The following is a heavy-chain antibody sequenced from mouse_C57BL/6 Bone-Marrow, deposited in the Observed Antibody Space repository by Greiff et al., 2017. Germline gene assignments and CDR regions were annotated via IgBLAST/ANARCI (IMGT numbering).Heavy chain of an antibody. CDR2: IDPSDSYT. V-gene: IGHV1-59*01. Sequence: VQLQQPGAELVRSGTSVKLSCKASGYTFPSSWMHWVKQRPGQGLEWIGVIDPSDSYTNYNQKFKGKATLTVDTSSSTAYMQLSSLTSEDSAVYYCARRHYSNYHYYAMGHWAQGTPVTDSS. D-gene: IGHD2-5*01. J-gene: IGHJ4*01. CDR1: GYTFPSSW. CDR3: ARRHYSNYHYYAMGH.